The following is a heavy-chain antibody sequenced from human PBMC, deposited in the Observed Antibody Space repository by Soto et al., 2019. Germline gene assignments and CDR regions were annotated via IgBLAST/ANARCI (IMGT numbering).Heavy chain of an antibody. CDR3: ARVRSSPPTRCYYHYGMDV. V-gene: IGHV4-34*01. J-gene: IGHJ6*02. D-gene: IGHD1-1*01. CDR1: GGSFSGYY. Sequence: SETLSLTCAVYGGSFSGYYWSWIRQPPGKGLEWVGEINHSGSTNYNPSLKSRVAISVDTSKNQFSLKLSSVTAADTAVYYCARVRSSPPTRCYYHYGMDVWGQGTTDTVSS. CDR2: INHSGST.